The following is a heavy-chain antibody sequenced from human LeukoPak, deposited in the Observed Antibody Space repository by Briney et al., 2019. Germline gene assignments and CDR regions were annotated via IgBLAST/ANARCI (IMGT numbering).Heavy chain of an antibody. J-gene: IGHJ6*03. V-gene: IGHV4-34*01. CDR2: INHSGST. CDR1: GGSFSGYY. D-gene: IGHD3-9*01. CDR3: ARGALRYFDWLKKDYYYMDV. Sequence: SETLSLTCAVYGGSFSGYYWSWIRQPPGKGLEWIGEINHSGSTNYNPSLKSRVTLSMDTSKNQFSLRLSSVTAADTAVYYCARGALRYFDWLKKDYYYMDVWGKGTTVTISS.